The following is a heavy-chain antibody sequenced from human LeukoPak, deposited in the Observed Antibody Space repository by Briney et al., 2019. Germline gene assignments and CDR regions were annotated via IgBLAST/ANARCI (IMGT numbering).Heavy chain of an antibody. CDR3: AREYCSGGSCYRYFDL. J-gene: IGHJ2*01. CDR1: GGSISSYY. Sequence: SQTLSLTCTVSGGSISSYYWSWIRQPPGKGLEWIGGIYHSGSTYYNPSLKSRVTISVDTSKNQFSLKLSSVTAADTAVYYCAREYCSGGSCYRYFDLWGRGTLVTVSS. CDR2: IYHSGST. V-gene: IGHV4-59*12. D-gene: IGHD2-15*01.